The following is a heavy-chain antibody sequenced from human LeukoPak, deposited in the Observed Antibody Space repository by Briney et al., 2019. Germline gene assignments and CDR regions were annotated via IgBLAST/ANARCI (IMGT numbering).Heavy chain of an antibody. CDR3: ARMGSGTSFDY. CDR1: GGSISSYY. CDR2: IYYSGST. Sequence: PSETLSLTCTVSGGSISSYYWSWIRQPPGKGLEWIGYIYYSGSTNYNPSLKSRVTISVDTSKNQFPLKLSSVTAADTAVYYCARMGSGTSFDYWGQGTLVTVSS. D-gene: IGHD2-2*01. V-gene: IGHV4-59*01. J-gene: IGHJ4*02.